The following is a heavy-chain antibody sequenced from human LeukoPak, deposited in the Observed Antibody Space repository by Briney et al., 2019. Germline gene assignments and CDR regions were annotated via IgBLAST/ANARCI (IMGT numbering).Heavy chain of an antibody. CDR1: GFTFSSYA. D-gene: IGHD6-13*01. J-gene: IGHJ6*02. V-gene: IGHV3-23*01. CDR2: SNDSGGSR. Sequence: GGSLRLSCSASGFTFSSYAMSWVRQAAGEGMEGGSGSNDSGGSRYYADSVKGRFTISRDNSKNTLYLQMNSLRAEDTAVYYCAKMSSSWTYYYGMDVWGQGTTVTVSS. CDR3: AKMSSSWTYYYGMDV.